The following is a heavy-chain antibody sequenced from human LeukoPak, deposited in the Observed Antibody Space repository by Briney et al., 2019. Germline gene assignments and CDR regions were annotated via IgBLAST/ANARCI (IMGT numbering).Heavy chain of an antibody. CDR1: GFTLSSEW. J-gene: IGHJ4*02. CDR3: ARADYYTSGTFRYYFDY. Sequence: GGSLRLSCAASGFTLSSEWMSWVRQAPGKGLEWAANINPDGSVKYYVDSVKGRFTISRDNAKNSLYLQMNSLEPEDTAVYYCARADYYTSGTFRYYFDYWGQGTLVSVSS. D-gene: IGHD3-10*01. V-gene: IGHV3-7*01. CDR2: INPDGSVK.